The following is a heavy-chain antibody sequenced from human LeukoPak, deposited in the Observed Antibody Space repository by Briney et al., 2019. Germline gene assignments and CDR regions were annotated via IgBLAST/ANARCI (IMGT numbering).Heavy chain of an antibody. Sequence: GGSLRLSCAASGFTFSSYAMHWVRQAPGKGLEWVAVISYDGSNKYYADSVKGRFTISRDNSKNTLYLQMNSLRAEDTAVYYCGREGTGNLLYFWGPGTLVT. CDR3: GREGTGNLLYF. CDR2: ISYDGSNK. J-gene: IGHJ4*02. CDR1: GFTFSSYA. V-gene: IGHV3-30-3*01. D-gene: IGHD1-14*01.